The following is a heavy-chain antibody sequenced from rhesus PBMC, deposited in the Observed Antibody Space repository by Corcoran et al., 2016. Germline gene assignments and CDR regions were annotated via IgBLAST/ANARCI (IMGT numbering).Heavy chain of an antibody. CDR2: IYGSGSST. J-gene: IGHJ2*01. D-gene: IGHD3-28*01. CDR1: GGSISSSY. V-gene: IGHV4-169*02. CDR3: ASEFGYYYDSAPTGYFDL. Sequence: QLQLQESGPGLVKPSETLSVTCAVSGGSISSSYWSWIRQAPGKGLEWIGDIYGSGSSTNYHPSLKSRVTVSVDTSKNQLSLKLSSVTAADTAVYYCASEFGYYYDSAPTGYFDLWGPGTPITISS.